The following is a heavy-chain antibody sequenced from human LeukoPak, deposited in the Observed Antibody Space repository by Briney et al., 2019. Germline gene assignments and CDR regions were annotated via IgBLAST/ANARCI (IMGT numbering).Heavy chain of an antibody. V-gene: IGHV1-2*02. CDR1: GYTFTGYY. Sequence: ASVKVSCKASGYTFTGYYMHWVRQAPGQGLEWMGWINPNSGGTNYAQKFQGRVTMTRDTSISTAYMELSRLRSEDTAVYYCARGAGIAVGDPMDVWGKGTTVTISS. J-gene: IGHJ6*03. CDR3: ARGAGIAVGDPMDV. D-gene: IGHD6-19*01. CDR2: INPNSGGT.